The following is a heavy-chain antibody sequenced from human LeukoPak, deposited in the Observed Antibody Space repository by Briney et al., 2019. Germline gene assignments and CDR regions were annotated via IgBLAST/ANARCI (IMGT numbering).Heavy chain of an antibody. Sequence: SQTLSLTCTVSGGSISSGGYYWSWIRQHPGKGLEWSGYIYYSGGTYYNPSLKRRVTISVDTSKNQFSLKLSSVTAGYTGVYYCARSVGYSYGIWFDPWGQGTLVTVSS. CDR1: GGSISSGGYY. D-gene: IGHD5-18*01. CDR2: IYYSGGT. J-gene: IGHJ5*02. CDR3: ARSVGYSYGIWFDP. V-gene: IGHV4-31*03.